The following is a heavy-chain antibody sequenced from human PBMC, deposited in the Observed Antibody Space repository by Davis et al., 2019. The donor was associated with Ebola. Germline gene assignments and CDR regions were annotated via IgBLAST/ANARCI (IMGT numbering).Heavy chain of an antibody. CDR2: ISGSGGST. CDR1: VITFSSYA. Sequence: GESLKISCTDSVITFSSYAMTWVRQAPGKGLEWVSAISGSGGSTYYADSVKGRFTISRDNSKKTLYLQMNSLRAEDTAVYYCVRDTSGWYPLFKWLDPWGQGTLVTVSS. J-gene: IGHJ5*02. D-gene: IGHD6-19*01. V-gene: IGHV3-23*01. CDR3: VRDTSGWYPLFKWLDP.